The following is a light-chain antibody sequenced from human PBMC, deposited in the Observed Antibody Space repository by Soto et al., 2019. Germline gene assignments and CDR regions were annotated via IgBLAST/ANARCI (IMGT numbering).Light chain of an antibody. J-gene: IGKJ4*01. CDR1: QAISSW. V-gene: IGKV1D-12*01. Sequence: DIQMTQSPSSVSASVGDRVTITCRASQAISSWLVWYQQKPGKAPKLLIYLASSLQSGVPSRFSGSGSGTDFPLTIGSLQPEDFATYYCQQANSFPLTFGGGTKVEVK. CDR2: LAS. CDR3: QQANSFPLT.